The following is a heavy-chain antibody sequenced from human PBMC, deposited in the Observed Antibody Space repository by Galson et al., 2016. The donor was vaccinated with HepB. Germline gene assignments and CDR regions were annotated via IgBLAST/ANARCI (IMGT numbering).Heavy chain of an antibody. V-gene: IGHV4-61*08. D-gene: IGHD1-26*01. CDR2: VSYSGGS. J-gene: IGHJ3*02. CDR3: VGHHPVAMGTFHI. Sequence: SETLSLTCTVSGDSISSGGYYWSWIRQPPGKGLEWIGFVSYSGGSNQNPSLKSRITISLDTSKNQFSLKVNSVTAEDTAVYYCVGHHPVAMGTFHIWGEGTMVAVSS. CDR1: GDSISSGGYY.